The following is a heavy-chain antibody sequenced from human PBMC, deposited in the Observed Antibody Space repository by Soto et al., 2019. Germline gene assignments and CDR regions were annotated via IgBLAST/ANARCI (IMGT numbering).Heavy chain of an antibody. CDR1: GFTFSSYE. Sequence: EVQLVESGGGLAQPGGSLRLSCGASGFTFSSYEMNWVRQAPGKGLEWVSYISSSGSIIYYADSVKGRFTNSRDNAKNSVSLQMNSLRAGDTACYYCARDRPAGFGELLFGSWGQGTLVTVCS. J-gene: IGHJ4*02. V-gene: IGHV3-48*03. CDR3: ARDRPAGFGELLFGS. CDR2: ISSSGSII. D-gene: IGHD3-10*01.